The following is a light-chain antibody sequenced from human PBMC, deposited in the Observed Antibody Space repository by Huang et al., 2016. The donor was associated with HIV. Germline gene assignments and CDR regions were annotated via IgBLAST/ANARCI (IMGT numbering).Light chain of an antibody. CDR1: RSVNTN. CDR2: GSS. CDR3: HQYNNWLLS. J-gene: IGKJ4*01. Sequence: EIVMTQSPATLSVSPGERVTLSCRANRSVNTNLAWYQQRPCQAPWLLIDGSSTRAPGIPARFSGSGSGTDFSLTISSLQSEDFARYYCHQYNNWLLSFGGGTRVDI. V-gene: IGKV3-15*01.